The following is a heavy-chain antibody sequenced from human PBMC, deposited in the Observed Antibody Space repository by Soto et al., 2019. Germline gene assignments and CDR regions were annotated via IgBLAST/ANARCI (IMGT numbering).Heavy chain of an antibody. D-gene: IGHD2-15*01. Sequence: GGSLRLSCATSGFTFGDYAISWFRQAPEKGLEWVGFIRSKAFGGTTEYAASVKGRFAISRDDAESSAYLQMNSLKVEDTAVYYCSGRCSGVTCFDYWGQGTLVTVSS. CDR1: GFTFGDYA. J-gene: IGHJ4*02. V-gene: IGHV3-49*03. CDR3: SGRCSGVTCFDY. CDR2: IRSKAFGGTT.